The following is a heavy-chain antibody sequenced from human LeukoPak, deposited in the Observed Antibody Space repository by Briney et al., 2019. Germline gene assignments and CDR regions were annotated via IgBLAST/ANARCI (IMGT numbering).Heavy chain of an antibody. D-gene: IGHD1-20*01. Sequence: GGSLRLSCAAFGFTVSSNCMSWVRQAPGKGLEWVSVIYSGGSTYYADSVKGRFTISRDNSKNTLYLQMNSLRAEDTAVYYCARGWVYNWNEYYFDYWGQGTLVTVSS. J-gene: IGHJ4*02. CDR2: IYSGGST. CDR3: ARGWVYNWNEYYFDY. CDR1: GFTVSSNC. V-gene: IGHV3-66*01.